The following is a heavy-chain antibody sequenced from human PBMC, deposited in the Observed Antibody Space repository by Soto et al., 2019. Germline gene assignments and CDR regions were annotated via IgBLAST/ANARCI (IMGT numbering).Heavy chain of an antibody. Sequence: GASVKVSCKASGYTFTSYDINWVRQATGQGLEWMGWMNPNSGNTGYAQKFQGRVTMTRNTSISTAYMELSSLRSEDTAVYYCARGVPDCSGGSCYSGYWFDPWGQGTLVTVSS. CDR1: GYTFTSYD. D-gene: IGHD2-15*01. J-gene: IGHJ5*02. V-gene: IGHV1-8*01. CDR2: MNPNSGNT. CDR3: ARGVPDCSGGSCYSGYWFDP.